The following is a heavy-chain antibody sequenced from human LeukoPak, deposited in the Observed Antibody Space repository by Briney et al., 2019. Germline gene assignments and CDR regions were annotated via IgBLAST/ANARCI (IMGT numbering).Heavy chain of an antibody. CDR2: ISSSSSYI. J-gene: IGHJ6*02. V-gene: IGHV3-21*01. CDR3: ARDSCVECCMLYYYYYGMDV. Sequence: PGGSLRLSCAASGFTFSSYSMNWVRQAPGKGLEWVSPISSSSSYIYYADSVKGRFTISRDNAKNSLYLQMNSLRAEDTAVYYCARDSCVECCMLYYYYYGMDVWGQGTTVTVSS. D-gene: IGHD2-8*01. CDR1: GFTFSSYS.